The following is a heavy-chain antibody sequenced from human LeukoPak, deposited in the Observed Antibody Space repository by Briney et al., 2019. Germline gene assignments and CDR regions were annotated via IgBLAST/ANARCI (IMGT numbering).Heavy chain of an antibody. V-gene: IGHV3-66*01. D-gene: IGHD3-22*01. CDR3: ARDPSWASSGEGY. Sequence: GGSLRLSCAASGFTFDDYGMAWVRQAPGKGLEWVSVIYSGGSTYYADSVKGGFTISRDNSKNTLYLQMNSLRAEDTAVYYCARDPSWASSGEGYWGQGTLVTVSS. CDR1: GFTFDDYG. J-gene: IGHJ4*02. CDR2: IYSGGST.